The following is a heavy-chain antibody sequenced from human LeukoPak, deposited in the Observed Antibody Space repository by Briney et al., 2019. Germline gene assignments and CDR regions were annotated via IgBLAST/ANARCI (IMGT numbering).Heavy chain of an antibody. V-gene: IGHV3-30-3*01. CDR1: GFTFSSYA. CDR3: ARPRLRDGYRYGMDV. J-gene: IGHJ6*02. CDR2: ISYDGNNK. D-gene: IGHD5-24*01. Sequence: GGSLRLSCAASGFTFSSYAMHWVRQAPGKGLEWVAVISYDGNNKYYADSVKGRFTISRDNSKNTLYLQMNSLRAEDTAVYYCARPRLRDGYRYGMDVWGQGTTVTVSS.